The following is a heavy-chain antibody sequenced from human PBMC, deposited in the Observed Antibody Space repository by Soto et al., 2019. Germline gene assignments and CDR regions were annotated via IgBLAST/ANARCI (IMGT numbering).Heavy chain of an antibody. Sequence: QVQLVQSGAEVKKPGASMKVSCKASGYTFNGQYIHWVRQAPGHGLEWMGWINPNSGGTIYAQKFQDRVTMTRDSSISTAYMGLRSLRSYDTAVYYFARVRSGSYFFAFDIWGQGTMVNVSS. CDR3: ARVRSGSYFFAFDI. CDR2: INPNSGGT. D-gene: IGHD1-26*01. J-gene: IGHJ3*02. V-gene: IGHV1-2*02. CDR1: GYTFNGQY.